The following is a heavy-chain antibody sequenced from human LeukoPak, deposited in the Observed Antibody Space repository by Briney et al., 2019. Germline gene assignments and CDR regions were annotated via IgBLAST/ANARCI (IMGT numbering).Heavy chain of an antibody. CDR1: GYTFTTYF. CDR3: ARGSNYYFDSSADYPRY. J-gene: IGHJ4*02. Sequence: ASVKVSCKASGYTFTTYFIHWVRQAPGQGLEWMGIINPSGGSTSYAQKFQGRVTMTRDTSTSTVYVELSSLRSEDTAVYFCARGSNYYFDSSADYPRYWGQGTLVTVSS. CDR2: INPSGGST. D-gene: IGHD3-22*01. V-gene: IGHV1-46*01.